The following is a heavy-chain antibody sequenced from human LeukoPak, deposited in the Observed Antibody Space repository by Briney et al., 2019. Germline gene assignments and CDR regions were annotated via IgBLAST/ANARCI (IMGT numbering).Heavy chain of an antibody. CDR1: GGSISSSNYY. CDR3: ARETGQMTTVTYTYNYYFDY. Sequence: SETLSLTCTVSGGSISSSNYYWSWIRQPPGKGLEWIGYIYYSGSTNYSPSLKSRVTISLDTSKNQFSLKLSSVTAADTAVYYCARETGQMTTVTYTYNYYFDYWGQGTLVTVSS. CDR2: IYYSGST. J-gene: IGHJ4*02. V-gene: IGHV4-61*01. D-gene: IGHD4-17*01.